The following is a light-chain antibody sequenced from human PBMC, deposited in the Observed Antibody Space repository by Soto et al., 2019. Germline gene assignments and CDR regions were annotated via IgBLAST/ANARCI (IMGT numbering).Light chain of an antibody. CDR2: GAS. J-gene: IGKJ4*01. V-gene: IGKV3-20*01. CDR3: QYYGSAPLT. Sequence: EIVLTQSPGTLSLSPGESATLSCRAGQSVSYSYLGWYQQKPGQAPRLLIFGASNRATGIPDRFSGGGSGTDFTLTISSLEPEDFAVYYCQYYGSAPLTFGGGTKVEIK. CDR1: QSVSYSY.